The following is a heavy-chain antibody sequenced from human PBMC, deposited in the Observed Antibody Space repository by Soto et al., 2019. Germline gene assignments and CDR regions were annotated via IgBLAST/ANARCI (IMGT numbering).Heavy chain of an antibody. CDR2: IYYSGST. J-gene: IGHJ6*02. CDR3: ASATNPHYYGMDV. CDR1: GGSISSGGYY. Sequence: SETLSLTCTVSGGSISSGGYYWGWIRQHPGKGLEWIGYIYYSGSTYYNPSLKSRVTISVDTSKNQFSLKLSSVTAADTAVYYCASATNPHYYGMDVWGQGTTVTVSS. V-gene: IGHV4-31*03.